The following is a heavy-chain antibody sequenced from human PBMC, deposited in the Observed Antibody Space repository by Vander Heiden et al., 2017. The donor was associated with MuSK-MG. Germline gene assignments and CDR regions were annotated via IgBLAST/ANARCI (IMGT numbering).Heavy chain of an antibody. V-gene: IGHV3-23*01. CDR2: ISDSGSST. J-gene: IGHJ4*02. CDR3: AKPYYYGSGSYFTDY. CDR1: GFTLTNYA. D-gene: IGHD3-10*01. Sequence: EVQLLESGGGLVQPGGSLRLSCAASGFTLTNYAMSWVRQAPGKGLEWVSAISDSGSSTYYADSVKGRFTIARDNSKNTLFLQMNRLRVEDTAVYYCAKPYYYGSGSYFTDYWGQGTLVTVSS.